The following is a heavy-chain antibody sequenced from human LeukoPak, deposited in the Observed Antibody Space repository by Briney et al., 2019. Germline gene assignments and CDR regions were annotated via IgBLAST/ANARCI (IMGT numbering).Heavy chain of an antibody. CDR1: GFTFSDYY. V-gene: IGHV3-30*18. J-gene: IGHJ6*04. Sequence: GGSLRLSCAASGFTFSDYYMSWIRQAPGKGLEWVAVISYDGSNKYYADSVKGRFTISRDNSKNTLYLQMNSLRAEDTAVYYCAKDREYQLPRTYYYYGMDVWGKGTTVTVSS. CDR2: ISYDGSNK. D-gene: IGHD2-2*01. CDR3: AKDREYQLPRTYYYYGMDV.